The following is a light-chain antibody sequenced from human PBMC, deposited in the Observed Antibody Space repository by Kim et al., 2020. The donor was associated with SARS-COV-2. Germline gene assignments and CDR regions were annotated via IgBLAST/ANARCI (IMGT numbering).Light chain of an antibody. J-gene: IGLJ2*01. V-gene: IGLV3-1*01. CDR3: QAWDSSTPVV. CDR2: QDS. CDR1: KVGEKY. Sequence: VSPGKAPSFPCSGDKVGEKYTCWYQQKPGQSPVLVIYQDSKRPSGIPERFSGSNSGNTATLTISGTQAMDEADYYCQAWDSSTPVVFGGGTQLTVL.